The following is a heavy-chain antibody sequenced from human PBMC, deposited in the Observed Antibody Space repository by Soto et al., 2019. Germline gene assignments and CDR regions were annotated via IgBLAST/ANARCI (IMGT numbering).Heavy chain of an antibody. V-gene: IGHV3-48*03. CDR2: ISSSGSTI. CDR3: VSSALRYFDGLLYGMDV. D-gene: IGHD3-9*01. Sequence: GGSLRLSCAASGFTFSSYEMNWVRQAPGKGLEWVSYISSSGSTIYYADSVKGRFTISRDNAKNSLYLQMNSLRAEDTAVYACVSSALRYFDGLLYGMDVWGQGTTVTVSS. J-gene: IGHJ6*02. CDR1: GFTFSSYE.